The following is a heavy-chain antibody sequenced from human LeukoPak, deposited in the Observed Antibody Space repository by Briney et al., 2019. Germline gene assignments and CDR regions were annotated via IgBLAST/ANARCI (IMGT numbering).Heavy chain of an antibody. CDR2: VYYTGST. Sequence: SETLSLTCTVSGGSISSNSYYWGWIRQPPGKGLEWVGTVYYTGSTYYNPSLKSRVTISVDTSKKQFSLKLSSVTAADTAVYYCAGRRGYSYGFSIYYMDVWGKGTTVTVSS. CDR3: AGRRGYSYGFSIYYMDV. V-gene: IGHV4-39*07. J-gene: IGHJ6*03. CDR1: GGSISSNSYY. D-gene: IGHD5-18*01.